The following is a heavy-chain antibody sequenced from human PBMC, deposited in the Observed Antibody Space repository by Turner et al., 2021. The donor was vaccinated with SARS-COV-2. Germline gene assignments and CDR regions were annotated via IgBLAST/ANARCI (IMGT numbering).Heavy chain of an antibody. CDR1: GGSISSGGYY. Sequence: QVQLQESGPGLVKPPQTLSPTCTVPGGSISSGGYYWSWTRQHPGKGLEWIGYIYYSGSTYYNPSLKSRVTISVGTSKNQFSLKLNSVTATDTAVYYCARDHLDPSTVTTWRGFDPWGQGTLVTVSS. D-gene: IGHD4-17*01. V-gene: IGHV4-31*03. J-gene: IGHJ5*02. CDR2: IYYSGST. CDR3: ARDHLDPSTVTTWRGFDP.